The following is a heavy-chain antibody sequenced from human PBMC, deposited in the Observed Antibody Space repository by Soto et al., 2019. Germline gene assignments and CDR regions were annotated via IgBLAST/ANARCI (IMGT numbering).Heavy chain of an antibody. D-gene: IGHD1-1*01. Sequence: GGSLRLSCAASGFSFSRHSMNWVRQAPGKGLEWVANIKQDGSEKYYVDSVKGRFTISRDNAKSLLYLQMNSLRAEDTAVYYCARDQRELESDYWGQGTLVTVSS. J-gene: IGHJ4*02. V-gene: IGHV3-7*04. CDR3: ARDQRELESDY. CDR2: IKQDGSEK. CDR1: GFSFSRHS.